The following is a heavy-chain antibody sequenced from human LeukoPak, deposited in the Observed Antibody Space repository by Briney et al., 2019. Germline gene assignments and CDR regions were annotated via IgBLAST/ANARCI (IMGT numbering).Heavy chain of an antibody. Sequence: GGSLRLSCAASGFTFSSYWMHWVRQAPGKGLVWVSRINSDGSSTTYADSVKGRFTISRDNAKNTLYLQMNSLRAEDTAVYFCASSVGYSSGRYIPGGNWGQGTLVTVSS. CDR2: INSDGSST. J-gene: IGHJ4*02. V-gene: IGHV3-74*01. CDR3: ASSVGYSSGRYIPGGN. D-gene: IGHD6-19*01. CDR1: GFTFSSYW.